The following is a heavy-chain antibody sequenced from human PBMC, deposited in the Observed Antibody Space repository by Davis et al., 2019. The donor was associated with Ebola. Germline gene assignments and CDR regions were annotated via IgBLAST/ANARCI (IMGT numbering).Heavy chain of an antibody. CDR1: GGSISSYY. Sequence: ETLSLTCTVSGGSISSYYWSWIRQPPGKGLEWMGIIYPGDSDTRYSPSFQGQVTISADKSISTAYLQWSSLKASDTAMYYCLAYFDYWGQGTLVTVSS. CDR3: LAYFDY. V-gene: IGHV5-51*01. CDR2: IYPGDSDT. J-gene: IGHJ4*02.